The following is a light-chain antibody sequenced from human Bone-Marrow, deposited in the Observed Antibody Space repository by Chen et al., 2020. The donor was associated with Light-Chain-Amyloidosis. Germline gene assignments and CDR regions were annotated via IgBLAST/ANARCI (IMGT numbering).Light chain of an antibody. V-gene: IGKV1-39*01. CDR2: AAS. Sequence: DIQMTQSPSSLSASIGDRVTLTCPASQSISTYLNWYQQKPGKAPKLLIYAASSLQSGVPSRFSGSGSGTEFTLTISSLQPEDFATYYCQQSYITPQVTFGGGTKVEIK. CDR1: QSISTY. J-gene: IGKJ4*01. CDR3: QQSYITPQVT.